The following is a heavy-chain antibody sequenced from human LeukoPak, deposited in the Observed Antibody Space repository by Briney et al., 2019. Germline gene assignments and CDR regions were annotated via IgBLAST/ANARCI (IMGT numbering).Heavy chain of an antibody. D-gene: IGHD2-21*01. J-gene: IGHJ4*02. CDR1: GYTFTSYD. CDR3: ARGQLRGSETALFD. V-gene: IGHV1-8*01. CDR2: MNPNSGNT. Sequence: AASVKVSCKASGYTFTSYDINWVRQATGQGLKWMGWMNPNSGNTGYAQKFQGRVTMTRNTSISTAYMELSSLRSEDTAVYYCARGQLRGSETALFDWGQGTLVTVSS.